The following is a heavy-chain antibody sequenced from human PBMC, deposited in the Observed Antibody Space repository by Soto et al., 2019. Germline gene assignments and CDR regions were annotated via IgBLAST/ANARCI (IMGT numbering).Heavy chain of an antibody. CDR3: AKDWCIAVAAH. Sequence: QVQLVESGGGVVQPGGALRLSCAASGFTFSSTGMHWVRQAPGKGLEWVAVISHDGGNKYYGDSVKGRFTISRDNSKNTLYLQMNSLRADDTAVYYCAKDWCIAVAAHWGQRTLVTVSS. CDR2: ISHDGGNK. J-gene: IGHJ4*02. D-gene: IGHD6-19*01. V-gene: IGHV3-30*18. CDR1: GFTFSSTG.